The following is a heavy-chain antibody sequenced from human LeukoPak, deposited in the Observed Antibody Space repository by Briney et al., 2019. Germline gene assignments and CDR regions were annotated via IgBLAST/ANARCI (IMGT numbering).Heavy chain of an antibody. D-gene: IGHD3-16*01. V-gene: IGHV3-11*01. Sequence: GGSLRLSCAASGFTFSDYYMSWIRQAPGKGLEWVSYISSSGSTIYYADSVKGRFTISRDNAKNSLYLQMNSLRAEDTAVYYCARDFGISLGELVDFDYWGQGVLVTVSS. CDR2: ISSSGSTI. CDR3: ARDFGISLGELVDFDY. J-gene: IGHJ4*02. CDR1: GFTFSDYY.